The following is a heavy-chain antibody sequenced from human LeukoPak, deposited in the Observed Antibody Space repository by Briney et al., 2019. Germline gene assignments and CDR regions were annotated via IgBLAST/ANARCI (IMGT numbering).Heavy chain of an antibody. Sequence: GGSLRLSCTASGFSFRNTWMSWVRQAPGKGLEWVSYISSGSSSIYYADSVKGRFTISRDNAKDSLYLQMNSLRAEDTAVYYCASLADPAEVIPFDYWGQGTLVTVSS. D-gene: IGHD3-22*01. J-gene: IGHJ4*02. CDR3: ASLADPAEVIPFDY. CDR2: ISSGSSSI. CDR1: GFSFRNTW. V-gene: IGHV3-48*04.